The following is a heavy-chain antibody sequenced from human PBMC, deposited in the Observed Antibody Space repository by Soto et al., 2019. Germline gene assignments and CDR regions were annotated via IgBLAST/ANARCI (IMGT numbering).Heavy chain of an antibody. D-gene: IGHD3-22*01. Sequence: GGSLRLSCTVSGFTFNNYGINWVRQAPGKGLEWVSSVSKSGYAYYSDSVKGRFTISRDNAKNSVSLQVNTLRVKDTAVYYCAREDSIIIPAVSDFWGQGTLVTVSS. V-gene: IGHV3-21*01. CDR2: VSKSGYA. CDR1: GFTFNNYG. J-gene: IGHJ4*02. CDR3: AREDSIIIPAVSDF.